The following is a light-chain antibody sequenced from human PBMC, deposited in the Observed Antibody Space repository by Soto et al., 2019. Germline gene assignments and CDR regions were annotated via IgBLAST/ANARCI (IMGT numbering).Light chain of an antibody. J-gene: IGLJ1*01. CDR2: DVS. V-gene: IGLV2-14*01. Sequence: QSALTQPASVSGSPGQPITISCTGTSSDVGSFDSVAWYQHNPGKAPKLMIYDVSNRPSGVSSRFSGSKSGNTASLSISGLQIEDEANYYCSSFTTSSTIVFGTGTKVTVL. CDR3: SSFTTSSTIV. CDR1: SSDVGSFDS.